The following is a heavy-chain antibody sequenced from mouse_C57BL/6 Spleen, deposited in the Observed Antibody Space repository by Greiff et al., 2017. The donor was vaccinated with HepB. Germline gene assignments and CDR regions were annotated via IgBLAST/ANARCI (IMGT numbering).Heavy chain of an antibody. CDR3: ARHGEEYDYDYYAMDY. J-gene: IGHJ4*01. Sequence: QVQLKESGAELVKPGASVKLSCKASGYTFTEYTIHWVKQRSGQGLEWIGWFYPGSGSIKYNEKFKDKATLTADKSSSTVYMELSRLTSEDSAVYFCARHGEEYDYDYYAMDYWGQGTSVTVSS. CDR1: GYTFTEYT. V-gene: IGHV1-62-2*01. CDR2: FYPGSGSI. D-gene: IGHD2-4*01.